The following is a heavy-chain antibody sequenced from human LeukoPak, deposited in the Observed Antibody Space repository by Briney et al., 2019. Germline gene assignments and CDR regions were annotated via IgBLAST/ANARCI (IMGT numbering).Heavy chain of an antibody. J-gene: IGHJ4*02. CDR1: GGSISSSSYY. D-gene: IGHD3-22*01. V-gene: IGHV4-39*02. CDR3: AREEYYYDSSGYVDY. CDR2: IYYSGST. Sequence: SETLSLTCTVSGGSISSSSYYWGWIRQPPGKGLEWIGSIYYSGSTYYNPSLKSRVTISVDTSKNQFSLKLSSVTAADTAVYYCAREEYYYDSSGYVDYWGQGTLVTVSS.